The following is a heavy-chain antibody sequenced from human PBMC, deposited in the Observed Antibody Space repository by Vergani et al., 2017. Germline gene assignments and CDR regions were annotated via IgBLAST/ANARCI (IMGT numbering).Heavy chain of an antibody. V-gene: IGHV4-61*02. CDR2: ILGSGTA. CDR3: AKSSSWLMNDAFDI. CDR1: GASMSSVGYY. J-gene: IGHJ3*02. Sequence: QVQLQESGPGLVKPSQTLSLTCTVSGASMSSVGYYWTWIRQAAGKRLEWIGDILGSGTANYNPSFQGRVSMSVATSKNQFSLTLSSVNATDTAVYYCAKSSSWLMNDAFDIWGQGTMVTVSS. D-gene: IGHD2-2*01.